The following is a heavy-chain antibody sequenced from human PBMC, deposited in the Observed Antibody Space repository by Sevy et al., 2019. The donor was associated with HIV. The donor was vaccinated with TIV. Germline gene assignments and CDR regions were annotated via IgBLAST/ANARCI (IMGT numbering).Heavy chain of an antibody. Sequence: GGSLRLSCVASGFTFSSYAMHWVRQAPGKGLEWVAVISYDGSNKYYADSVKGRFTISRDNSKNTLYLQMNSLRAEDTAVYYCARAPGGQLGAFDIWGQGTMVTVSS. D-gene: IGHD6-13*01. J-gene: IGHJ3*02. CDR1: GFTFSSYA. V-gene: IGHV3-30-3*01. CDR2: ISYDGSNK. CDR3: ARAPGGQLGAFDI.